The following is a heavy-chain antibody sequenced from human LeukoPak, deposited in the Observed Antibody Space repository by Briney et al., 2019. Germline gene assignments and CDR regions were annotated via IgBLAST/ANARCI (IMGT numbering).Heavy chain of an antibody. CDR1: GDSVSSNSAA. J-gene: IGHJ6*02. CDR2: TYYRSKWYN. Sequence: SQTHSLTCAISGDSVSSNSAAWNWIRQSPSRGLEWLGRTYYRSKWYNDYAVSVKSRITINPDTSKNQFSLQLNSVTPEDTAVYYCAREVESRKSYDSSGYYYNFFDYYGMDVWGQGTTVTVSS. V-gene: IGHV6-1*01. CDR3: AREVESRKSYDSSGYYYNFFDYYGMDV. D-gene: IGHD3-22*01.